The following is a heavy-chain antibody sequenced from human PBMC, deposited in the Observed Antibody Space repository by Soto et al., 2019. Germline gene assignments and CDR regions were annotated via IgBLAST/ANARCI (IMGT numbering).Heavy chain of an antibody. D-gene: IGHD6-13*01. Sequence: GESLKISCKGSGYSFTSYWIGWVRQMPGKGLEWMGIIYPGDSDTRYSPSFQGQVTISADKSISTAYLQWNSLKASDTAMYYCSRLSSSSWYTPSHFDYWGQGTLVTVSS. CDR3: SRLSSSSWYTPSHFDY. CDR2: IYPGDSDT. V-gene: IGHV5-51*01. J-gene: IGHJ4*02. CDR1: GYSFTSYW.